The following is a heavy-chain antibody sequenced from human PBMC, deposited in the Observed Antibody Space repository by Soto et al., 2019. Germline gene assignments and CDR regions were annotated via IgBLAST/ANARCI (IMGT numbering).Heavy chain of an antibody. D-gene: IGHD6-19*01. J-gene: IGHJ4*02. CDR3: ARSLQKQWLVRFYFDY. CDR2: IYYSGST. V-gene: IGHV4-61*01. CDR1: GDSVSSDTYY. Sequence: PSETLSLTCTVSGDSVSSDTYYWSWIRQPPGKGLEWIGYIYYSGSTNYNPSLKSRVTMSVDTSKSRFSLKLSSVTSADTAVYYCARSLQKQWLVRFYFDYWGQGALVTVSS.